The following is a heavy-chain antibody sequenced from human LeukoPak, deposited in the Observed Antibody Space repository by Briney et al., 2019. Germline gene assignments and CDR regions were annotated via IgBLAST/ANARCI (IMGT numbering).Heavy chain of an antibody. CDR1: GGSISSSSYY. D-gene: IGHD6-13*01. V-gene: IGHV4-39*02. J-gene: IGHJ5*02. CDR3: ARDYSSSWYGCWFDP. Sequence: SETLSLTCTVSGGSISSSSYYWGWIRQPPGKGLEWIGSIYYSGSTYYNPSLKSRVTISVDTSKNQFSLKLSSVTAADTAVYYCARDYSSSWYGCWFDPWGQGTLVTVSS. CDR2: IYYSGST.